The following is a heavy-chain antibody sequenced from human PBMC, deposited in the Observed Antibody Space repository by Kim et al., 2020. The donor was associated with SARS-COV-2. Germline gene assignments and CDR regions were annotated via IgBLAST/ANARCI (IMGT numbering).Heavy chain of an antibody. D-gene: IGHD2-2*01. CDR1: GFTFSSYA. V-gene: IGHV3-23*01. J-gene: IGHJ3*02. CDR3: AKDLYCSITSCYFIRAFEI. CDR2: ISGSGGNT. Sequence: GGSLRLSCAASGFTFSSYAMSWVRQAPGKGLEWVSAISGSGGNTYYADSVKGRFTISRDNSKNTLYLQMNSLRAEDTAVYYCAKDLYCSITSCYFIRAFEICGQGTMVTASS.